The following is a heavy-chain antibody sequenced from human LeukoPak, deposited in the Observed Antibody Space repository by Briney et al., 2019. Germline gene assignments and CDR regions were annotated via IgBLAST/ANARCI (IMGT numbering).Heavy chain of an antibody. CDR2: INHSGST. D-gene: IGHD6-6*01. V-gene: IGHV4-39*07. J-gene: IGHJ4*02. CDR1: GGSISSSSYY. Sequence: PSETLSLTCTVSGGSISSSSYYWGWLRQPPGKGLEWIGEINHSGSTNYNPSLKSRATISVDTSKNQFSLKLSSVTAADTAVYYCARGEYIWGQGTLVTVSS. CDR3: ARGEYI.